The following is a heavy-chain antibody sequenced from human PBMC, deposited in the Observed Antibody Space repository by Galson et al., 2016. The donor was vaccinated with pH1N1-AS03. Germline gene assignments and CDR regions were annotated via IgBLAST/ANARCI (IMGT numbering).Heavy chain of an antibody. J-gene: IGHJ4*02. CDR2: VIPILGIA. CDR1: GGTFNA. CDR3: ARMAAAGD. V-gene: IGHV1-69*04. Sequence: SVKVSCKASGGTFNAISWVRQAPGQGLEWMGRVIPILGIANYAQKFQGRVTITADKSTSTVYMELSSLRSEDTALYYCARMAAAGDWGQGTLVTVSS. D-gene: IGHD6-13*01.